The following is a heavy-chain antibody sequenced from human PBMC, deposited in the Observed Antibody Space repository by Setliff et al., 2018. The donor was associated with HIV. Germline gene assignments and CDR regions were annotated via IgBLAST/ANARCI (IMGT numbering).Heavy chain of an antibody. CDR2: INAGNGNT. Sequence: ASVKVSCKASGYTFSRYAMHWVRQAPGQRLEWMGWINAGNGNTKYSQKFHGRVSIARDTSASTAYMELSSLRSEDTAVYYCARVQTMAVAGTQYYYMDVWGKGTTVTVSS. J-gene: IGHJ6*03. CDR3: ARVQTMAVAGTQYYYMDV. D-gene: IGHD6-19*01. V-gene: IGHV1-3*01. CDR1: GYTFSRYA.